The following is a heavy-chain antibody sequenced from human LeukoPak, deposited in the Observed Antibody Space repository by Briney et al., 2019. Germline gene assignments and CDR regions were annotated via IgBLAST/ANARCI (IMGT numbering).Heavy chain of an antibody. Sequence: PGGSLRLSCAASEFTSSSYSMNWVRQAPGKGLEWVSGISWNSGSIGYADSVKGRFTISRDNAKNSLYLQMNSLRAEDTALYYCAKDWTGDGNDAFDIWGQGTMVTVSS. CDR1: EFTSSSYS. CDR2: ISWNSGSI. J-gene: IGHJ3*02. D-gene: IGHD3/OR15-3a*01. CDR3: AKDWTGDGNDAFDI. V-gene: IGHV3-9*02.